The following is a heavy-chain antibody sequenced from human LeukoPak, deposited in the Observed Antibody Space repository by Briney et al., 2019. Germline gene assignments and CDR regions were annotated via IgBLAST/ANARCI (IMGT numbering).Heavy chain of an antibody. Sequence: GGSLRLSCAASGFTFSSYAMSWVRQAPGKGLEWVSAISGSGGSTYYADSVKGRLTISRDNSKNTLYLQMNSLRAEDRAVYYCAKRYYDILTGYYYFDYWGQGTLVTVSS. CDR2: ISGSGGST. CDR1: GFTFSSYA. V-gene: IGHV3-23*01. D-gene: IGHD3-9*01. J-gene: IGHJ4*02. CDR3: AKRYYDILTGYYYFDY.